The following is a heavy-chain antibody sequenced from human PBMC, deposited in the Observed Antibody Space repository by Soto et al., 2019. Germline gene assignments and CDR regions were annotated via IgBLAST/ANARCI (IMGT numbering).Heavy chain of an antibody. CDR3: AKGQWFGEFDY. CDR2: ISYDGSNK. V-gene: IGHV3-30*18. J-gene: IGHJ4*02. CDR1: GFTFDDYA. Sequence: VGSLRLSCAASGFTFDDYAMHWVRQAPGKGLEWVAVISYDGSNKYYADSVKGRFTISRDNSKNTLYLQMNSLRAEDTAVYYCAKGQWFGEFDYWGQGTLVTVSS. D-gene: IGHD3-10*01.